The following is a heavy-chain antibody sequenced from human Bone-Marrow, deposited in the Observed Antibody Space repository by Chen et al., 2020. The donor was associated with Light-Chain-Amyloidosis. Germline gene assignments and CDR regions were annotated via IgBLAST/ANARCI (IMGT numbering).Heavy chain of an antibody. V-gene: IGHV3-23*01. Sequence: EVKLLESGGGLVQPGGSLRLSCAASGFSFRSHGMAWVRQTPGKGLQWVSSISATGGSVYYADSVKGRLSISRDNSRDTLSLQINSLRAEDTAIYYCARDSDGFGWIDFWGRGTLVTV. CDR2: ISATGGSV. J-gene: IGHJ4*02. D-gene: IGHD6-19*01. CDR1: GFSFRSHG. CDR3: ARDSDGFGWIDF.